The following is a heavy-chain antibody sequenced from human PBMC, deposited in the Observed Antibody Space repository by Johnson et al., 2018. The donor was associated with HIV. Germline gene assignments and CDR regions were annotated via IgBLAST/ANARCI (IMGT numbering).Heavy chain of an antibody. Sequence: QMQLVESGGGVVQPGRSLRLSCAASGFTFSTYGMHWVRQAPGKGLEWVALIWYDGSNKYYADSVKGRFTISRDNSKNTLYLQMNSLRAEDTAVYYCAPIAAHHDAFDIWGQGTMVTVSS. CDR3: APIAAHHDAFDI. CDR2: IWYDGSNK. CDR1: GFTFSTYG. J-gene: IGHJ3*02. D-gene: IGHD6-6*01. V-gene: IGHV3-33*01.